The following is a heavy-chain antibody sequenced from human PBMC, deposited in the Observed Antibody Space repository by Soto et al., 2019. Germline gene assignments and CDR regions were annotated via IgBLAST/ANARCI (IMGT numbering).Heavy chain of an antibody. V-gene: IGHV3-33*01. CDR3: ARQHRDILTGLRWNGMDV. CDR1: GFTFSSYG. J-gene: IGHJ6*02. Sequence: VQLVESGGGLIQPGRSLRLSCAASGFTFSSYGMHWVRQAPGKGLEWVAVIWFDGSNKYYADSVKGRFTISRDNSNNTLYLQMNSLRAGDTAVYYCARQHRDILTGLRWNGMDVWGQGTTVTVSS. CDR2: IWFDGSNK. D-gene: IGHD3-9*01.